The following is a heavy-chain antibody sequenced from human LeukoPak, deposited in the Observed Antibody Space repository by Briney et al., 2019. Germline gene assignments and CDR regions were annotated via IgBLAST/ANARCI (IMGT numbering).Heavy chain of an antibody. V-gene: IGHV3-15*01. J-gene: IGHJ4*02. D-gene: IGHD4-17*01. CDR3: TTVQDYGEAGD. Sequence: PGGSLRLSCAASGFTFSTYAMSWVRQAPGKGLEWVGRIKSKTDGGTTDYAAPVKGRFTISRDDSKTTVFLQMNSLKTEDTAVYYCTTVQDYGEAGDWGQGTLVTVSS. CDR1: GFTFSTYA. CDR2: IKSKTDGGTT.